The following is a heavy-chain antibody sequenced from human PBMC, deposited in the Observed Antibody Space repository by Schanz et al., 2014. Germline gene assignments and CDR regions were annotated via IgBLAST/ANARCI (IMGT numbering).Heavy chain of an antibody. CDR1: GFTLSSYA. Sequence: QVQLVESGGGVVQPGRSLRLSCAAYGFTLSSYAMHWVRQAPGKGLEWVSCTNGDGTNAKYADSVKGRFTISRDNSKNTLYLHMNTLRSEDTAVYYCAKDSTHIDIVLVPTAIDYWGQGTLVTVSS. CDR3: AKDSTHIDIVLVPTAIDY. CDR2: TNGDGTNA. D-gene: IGHD2-2*01. V-gene: IGHV3-30*04. J-gene: IGHJ4*02.